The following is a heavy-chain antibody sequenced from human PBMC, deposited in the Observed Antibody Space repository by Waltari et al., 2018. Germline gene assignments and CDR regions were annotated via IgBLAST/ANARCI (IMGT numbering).Heavy chain of an antibody. V-gene: IGHV4-61*01. J-gene: IGHJ4*02. Sequence: QVQLQESGPGLVTPSETLSLPCSVSGGSGNRASSYGTWIRKPPGKGLEWIAYIYYSGSTNYNPTLKSRVTISVDTSKNQFSLNLYSVTAADTAVYCCARGAGAVAGHTYFDYWGQGTLVTVSS. CDR2: IYYSGST. CDR3: ARGAGAVAGHTYFDY. CDR1: GGSGNRASSY. D-gene: IGHD6-19*01.